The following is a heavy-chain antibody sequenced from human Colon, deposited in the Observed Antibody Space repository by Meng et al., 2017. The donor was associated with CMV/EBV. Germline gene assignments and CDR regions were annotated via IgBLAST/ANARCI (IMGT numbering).Heavy chain of an antibody. CDR2: MYGGGSRT. CDR1: GFTFGSYA. J-gene: IGHJ4*02. D-gene: IGHD1-14*01. Sequence: SLRFSCAGSGFTFGSYAMSWVRQAPGKGLEWVSIMYGGGSRTYFADSVKGRFTVSRDNSKNRFYLHMNTVRAEDMAVYYCAKETNLAQWGQGTLVTVSS. CDR3: AKETNLAQ. V-gene: IGHV3-23*03.